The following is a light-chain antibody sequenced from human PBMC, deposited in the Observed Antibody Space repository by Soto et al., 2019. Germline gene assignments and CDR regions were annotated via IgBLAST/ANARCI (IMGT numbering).Light chain of an antibody. J-gene: IGKJ5*01. Sequence: EIVMTQSPATQSVSPGERATLSCRASQSVSSNLAWYQQKPGQAPRLLIYGASTRATGIPASFSGSGFATEFTLTISSLQPEDFAVYYCQQYHNWHPITFGQGTRLEIK. CDR3: QQYHNWHPIT. CDR1: QSVSSN. V-gene: IGKV3-15*01. CDR2: GAS.